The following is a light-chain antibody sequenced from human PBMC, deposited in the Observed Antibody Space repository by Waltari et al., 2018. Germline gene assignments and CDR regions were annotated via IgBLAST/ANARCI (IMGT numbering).Light chain of an antibody. CDR3: QQRSNWVLT. J-gene: IGKJ4*01. CDR2: ESA. V-gene: IGKV3-11*01. Sequence: EIVLPQSPATLSLSPGERATLSCRASQNIDYYLAWYQLKPGQAPRLLIYESAIRATGIPARFSGSGSGTDFTLTISSLEAEDFATYYRQQRSNWVLTFGGGTKVELK. CDR1: QNIDYY.